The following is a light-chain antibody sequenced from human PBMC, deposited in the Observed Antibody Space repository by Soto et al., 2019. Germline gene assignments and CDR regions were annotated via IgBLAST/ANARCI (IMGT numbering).Light chain of an antibody. CDR3: SSYAGSNILV. V-gene: IGLV2-8*01. J-gene: IGLJ2*01. CDR1: SSDVGGYNY. Sequence: QSALTQPPSASGSPGQSVTISCTGTSSDVGGYNYVSWYQQHPGKAPKLMIYEVSKRPSGVPDRFSGSKSGNTASLTVSGLQVEDEADYYCSSYAGSNILVFGGGTKLPAL. CDR2: EVS.